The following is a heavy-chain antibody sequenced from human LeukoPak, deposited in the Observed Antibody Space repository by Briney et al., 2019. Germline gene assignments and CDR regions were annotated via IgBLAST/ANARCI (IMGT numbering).Heavy chain of an antibody. V-gene: IGHV4-59*01. J-gene: IGHJ4*02. CDR3: ARELAAASFDY. Sequence: PSETLSLTCTVSGGSISSYYWSWIRQPPGKGLEWIGYIYYSGSTNYNPSLKSRVTISVDTSKNQFSLKLSSVIAADTAVYYCARELAAASFDYWGQGTPVTVSS. CDR2: IYYSGST. D-gene: IGHD6-13*01. CDR1: GGSISSYY.